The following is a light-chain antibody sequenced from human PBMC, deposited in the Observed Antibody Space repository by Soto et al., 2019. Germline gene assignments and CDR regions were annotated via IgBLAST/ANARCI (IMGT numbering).Light chain of an antibody. J-gene: IGLJ2*01. V-gene: IGLV2-8*01. CDR2: EVS. CDR3: SSYAGANTLI. Sequence: QSVLTQPPSASGSPGQLVTISCTGTDEDIGGYNYVSWYQQRPGSVPKVIIFEVSQRPSGVPDRFSGSKSGNTASLTVSGLQAEDEASYYCSSYAGANTLIFGGGTKLTVL. CDR1: DEDIGGYNY.